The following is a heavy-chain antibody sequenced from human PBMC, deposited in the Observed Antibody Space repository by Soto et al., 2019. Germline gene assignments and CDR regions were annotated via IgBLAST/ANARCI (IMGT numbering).Heavy chain of an antibody. CDR2: ISGSGIST. CDR1: GFTFDDNA. D-gene: IGHD4-4*01. V-gene: IGHV3-23*01. CDR3: VKPPVITASYYYYDMDV. Sequence: GGSLRLSCAVSGFTFDDNAMHWVRQAPEKGLEWVSGISGSGISTYYTDSVKGRFTISRDNSKNTVFLQMNSLRDEDTAVYYCVKPPVITASYYYYDMDVWGQGTTVTVSS. J-gene: IGHJ6*02.